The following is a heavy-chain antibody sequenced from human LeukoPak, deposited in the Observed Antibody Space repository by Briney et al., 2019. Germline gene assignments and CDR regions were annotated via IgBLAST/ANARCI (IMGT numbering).Heavy chain of an antibody. CDR3: ARDRGYDYVWGSYRHFDY. Sequence: SETLSLTCTVSGGSISSYYWSWIRQPAEKGLEWIGEINHSGSTNYNPSLKSRVTISVDTSKNQFSLKLSSVTAADTAVYYCARDRGYDYVWGSYRHFDYWGQGTLVTVSS. CDR2: INHSGST. V-gene: IGHV4-34*01. D-gene: IGHD3-16*02. J-gene: IGHJ4*02. CDR1: GGSISSYY.